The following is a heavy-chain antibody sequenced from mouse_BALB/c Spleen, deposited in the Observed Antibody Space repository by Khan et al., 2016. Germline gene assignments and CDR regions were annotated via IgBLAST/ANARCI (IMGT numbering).Heavy chain of an antibody. Sequence: EVELVESGGGLVQPGGSLKLSCAASGFTFSSYGMSWVRQTPDKRLELVATINRDGGSTSYPDSVKGRFTISRDTAKNTLYLHMSSLTSEDTAMYYCAIRGRYYWAVDYWGQGTSVIVSS. CDR2: INRDGGST. CDR1: GFTFSSYG. D-gene: IGHD4-1*01. CDR3: AIRGRYYWAVDY. J-gene: IGHJ4*01. V-gene: IGHV5-6-3*01.